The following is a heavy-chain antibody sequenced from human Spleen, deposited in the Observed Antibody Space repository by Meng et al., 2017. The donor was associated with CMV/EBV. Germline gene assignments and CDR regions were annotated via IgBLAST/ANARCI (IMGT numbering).Heavy chain of an antibody. J-gene: IGHJ4*02. Sequence: VYHHIAVWNRIRQSTSRGVEWLGRTFYRSNWYNDFAVSVKSRITISADTSKNQFSLQLNSVTPEDTAVYYCARAKTLRGYSYGVFDHWGQGTLVTVSS. CDR1: VYHHIAV. CDR3: ARAKTLRGYSYGVFDH. D-gene: IGHD5-18*01. V-gene: IGHV6-1*01. CDR2: TFYRSNWYN.